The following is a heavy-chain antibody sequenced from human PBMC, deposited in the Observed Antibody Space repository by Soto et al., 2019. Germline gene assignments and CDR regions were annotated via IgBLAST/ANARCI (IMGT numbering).Heavy chain of an antibody. J-gene: IGHJ4*02. CDR2: ISDSGTGT. V-gene: IGHV3-23*01. Sequence: EVQLLESGGGLVQPGGSLRLSCAASGFTFSSYAMSWVRQAPGKGLEWVSTISDSGTGTYYADSVKGRFTISRDNSKNTLYLEMNSLRAEDTAVYYCAKDSTVTRTYYFDYWGQGTLVTVSS. CDR3: AKDSTVTRTYYFDY. CDR1: GFTFSSYA. D-gene: IGHD4-17*01.